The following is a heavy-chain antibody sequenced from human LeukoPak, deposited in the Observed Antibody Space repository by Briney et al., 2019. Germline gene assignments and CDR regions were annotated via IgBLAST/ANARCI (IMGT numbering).Heavy chain of an antibody. D-gene: IGHD1-26*01. CDR2: IYTSGST. Sequence: SETLSLTCTVSGGSISSSSYYWSWIRQPAGKGLEWIGRIYTSGSTDYNPSLKSRVTISVDTSKNQFSLKLSSVTAADTAVYYCARGGVGATTYVWFDPWGQGTLVTVSS. V-gene: IGHV4-61*02. J-gene: IGHJ5*02. CDR1: GGSISSSSYY. CDR3: ARGGVGATTYVWFDP.